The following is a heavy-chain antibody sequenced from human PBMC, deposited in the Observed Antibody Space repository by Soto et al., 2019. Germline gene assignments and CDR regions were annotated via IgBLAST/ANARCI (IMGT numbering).Heavy chain of an antibody. CDR1: GFIFSSFT. Sequence: EVQLVESGGGLAQPGGSLRLSCAASGFIFSSFTMNWVRQAPGKGLEWISYIGSDIYYADSVKGRFTTSRDMAKNSLYLQLNSLRAEDSAVYYCVSDWSFAFDNWGQGTLGTVSS. J-gene: IGHJ4*02. V-gene: IGHV3-48*01. CDR3: VSDWSFAFDN. CDR2: IGSDI.